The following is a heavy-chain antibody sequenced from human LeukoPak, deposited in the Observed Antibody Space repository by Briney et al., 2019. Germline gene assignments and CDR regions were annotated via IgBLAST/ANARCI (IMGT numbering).Heavy chain of an antibody. J-gene: IGHJ4*02. D-gene: IGHD3-3*01. V-gene: IGHV3-30*02. CDR3: AKDKTIFGVVITLFDY. Sequence: GGSLRLSCAASGFTFSSYGMHWVRQAPGKGLEWVAFIRYDGSNKYYADSVKGRFTISRDNSKNTLYLQMNSLRAEDTAVYYCAKDKTIFGVVITLFDYWGQGTLVTVSS. CDR2: IRYDGSNK. CDR1: GFTFSSYG.